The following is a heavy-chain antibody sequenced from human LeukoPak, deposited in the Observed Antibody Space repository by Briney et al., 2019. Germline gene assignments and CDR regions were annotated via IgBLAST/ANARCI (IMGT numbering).Heavy chain of an antibody. D-gene: IGHD2-15*01. CDR1: GFTVSSNY. CDR2: ICSGGST. V-gene: IGHV3-53*04. Sequence: GGSLRLSCAASGFTVSSNYMSWVRQAPGKGLEWVSVICSGGSTYYADSVKGRFTISRHNSKNTLYLQMNSLRPEDTAVYYCAKGVVAATNAAYYGMDVWGQGTTVTVSS. J-gene: IGHJ6*02. CDR3: AKGVVAATNAAYYGMDV.